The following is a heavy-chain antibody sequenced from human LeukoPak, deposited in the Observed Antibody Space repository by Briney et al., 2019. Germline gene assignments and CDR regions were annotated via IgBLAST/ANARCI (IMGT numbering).Heavy chain of an antibody. Sequence: RSGGSLRLSCATSGFTFSSYAMSWVRQAPGKGLEWVSAISGSGGSTYYADSVKGRFTISRDNSKNTLYLQMNSLRAEATAVYYCAKQFNSGSGPFDYWGQGTLVTVSS. CDR1: GFTFSSYA. J-gene: IGHJ4*02. V-gene: IGHV3-23*01. CDR2: ISGSGGST. CDR3: AKQFNSGSGPFDY. D-gene: IGHD1-26*01.